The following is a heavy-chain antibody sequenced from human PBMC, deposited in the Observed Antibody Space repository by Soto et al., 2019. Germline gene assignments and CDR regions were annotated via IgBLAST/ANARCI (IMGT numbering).Heavy chain of an antibody. CDR1: GYTFTGNY. V-gene: IGHV1-2*04. D-gene: IGHD6-19*01. Sequence: SVKVTCKASGYTFTGNYLHWLRQAPGQGLEWMGWINPESGGTNYAQKFQDWVTMTRDMSISTAYLELSSLRSDDTAVYYCARGSSSGRLYWYFDLWGRRTLVTVSS. CDR3: ARGSSSGRLYWYFDL. CDR2: INPESGGT. J-gene: IGHJ2*01.